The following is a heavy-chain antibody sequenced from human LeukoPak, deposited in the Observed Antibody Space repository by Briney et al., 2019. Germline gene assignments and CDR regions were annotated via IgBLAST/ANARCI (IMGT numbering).Heavy chain of an antibody. V-gene: IGHV1-69*04. CDR2: IIPILGIA. CDR1: GGTFSSYA. J-gene: IGHJ4*02. CDR3: ARAIVGATHYYFDY. D-gene: IGHD1-26*01. Sequence: GASVKVSCKASGGTFSSYAISWVRQAPGQGLEWMGRIIPILGIANYAQKFQGRVTITADKSTSTAYMELSSLRSEDTAVYYCARAIVGATHYYFDYWGQGTLVTVSS.